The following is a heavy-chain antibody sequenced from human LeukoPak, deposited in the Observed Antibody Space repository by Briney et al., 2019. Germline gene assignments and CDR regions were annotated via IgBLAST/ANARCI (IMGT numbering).Heavy chain of an antibody. V-gene: IGHV4-59*01. CDR2: FYYSGST. CDR3: AKGAGFNAGFYYGMDV. CDR1: GGSISSYY. J-gene: IGHJ6*02. D-gene: IGHD2-15*01. Sequence: SETLSLTCTVSGGSISSYYWNWIRQPPGEGLEWIGYFYYSGSTNYNPSLKSRVTISVDTSKNQFSLKLSSVTAADTAVYYCAKGAGFNAGFYYGMDVWGQGTTVTVSS.